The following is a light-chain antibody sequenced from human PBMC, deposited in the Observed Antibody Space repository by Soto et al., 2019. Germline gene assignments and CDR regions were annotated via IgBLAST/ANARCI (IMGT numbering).Light chain of an antibody. J-gene: IGLJ2*01. CDR2: DVT. CDR3: CSYAGSYFLV. V-gene: IGLV2-11*01. CDR1: SSDVGGYNY. Sequence: QSALTQPRSVSGSPGQSVTISCTGTSSDVGGYNYVSWYQQHPGKAPKLIIYDVTKRPSGVPDRFSGSKSGNTASLTISGLQAEDASDYHCCSYAGSYFLVFGGGTKVTVL.